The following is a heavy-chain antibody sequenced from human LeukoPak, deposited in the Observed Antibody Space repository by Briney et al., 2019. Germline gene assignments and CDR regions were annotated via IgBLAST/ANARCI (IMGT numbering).Heavy chain of an antibody. Sequence: GGSLRLSCAASGFTFSSYWMSWARQAPGKGLEWVANIKQDGREKYYVDSVKGRFTISRDNAKNSLYLQMNSLRAEDTAVYYCARVEDYDILTGFDYWGQGTLVTVSS. J-gene: IGHJ4*02. CDR3: ARVEDYDILTGFDY. V-gene: IGHV3-7*01. D-gene: IGHD3-9*01. CDR1: GFTFSSYW. CDR2: IKQDGREK.